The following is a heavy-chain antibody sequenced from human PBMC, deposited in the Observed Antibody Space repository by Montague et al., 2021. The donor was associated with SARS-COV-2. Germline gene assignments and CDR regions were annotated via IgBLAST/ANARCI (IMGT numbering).Heavy chain of an antibody. CDR2: IYYSGST. CDR1: GGSISNYY. CDR3: AGDQSDGYIDYYYYGLDV. D-gene: IGHD2-21*02. J-gene: IGHJ6*02. Sequence: SETLSLTCSVSGGSISNYYWSWIRQPPGKGLEWIGYIYYSGSTNYNPSLKSRVTISVDTSKNQFSLKLSSVTAADTAVYYCAGDQSDGYIDYYYYGLDVWGQGTTVTVSS. V-gene: IGHV4-59*12.